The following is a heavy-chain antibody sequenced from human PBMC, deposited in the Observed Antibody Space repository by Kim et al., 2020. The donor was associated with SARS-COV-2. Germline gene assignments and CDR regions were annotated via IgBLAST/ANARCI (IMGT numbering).Heavy chain of an antibody. Sequence: GGSLRLSCAASGFTFSSYAMSWVRQAPGKGLEWVSAISGSGGSTYYADSVKGRFTISRDNSKNTLYLQMNSLRAEDTAVYYCAKVCDILTGPWDYYFDYWGQGTLVTVSS. CDR1: GFTFSSYA. CDR2: ISGSGGST. CDR3: AKVCDILTGPWDYYFDY. D-gene: IGHD3-9*01. J-gene: IGHJ4*02. V-gene: IGHV3-23*01.